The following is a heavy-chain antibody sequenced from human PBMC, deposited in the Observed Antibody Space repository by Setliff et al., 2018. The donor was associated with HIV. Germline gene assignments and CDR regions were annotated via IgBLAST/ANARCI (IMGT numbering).Heavy chain of an antibody. J-gene: IGHJ4*02. D-gene: IGHD5-12*01. CDR3: SRWPFDY. V-gene: IGHV3-48*04. Sequence: SLRLSCEASGFIFSHYILTWVRQAPGRGLELVSYIDLGGSIIHYADSVRGRFTISRDDARKSVFLQMDSLRAEDTAMYYCSRWPFDYWGQGALVTVSS. CDR2: IDLGGSII. CDR1: GFIFSHYI.